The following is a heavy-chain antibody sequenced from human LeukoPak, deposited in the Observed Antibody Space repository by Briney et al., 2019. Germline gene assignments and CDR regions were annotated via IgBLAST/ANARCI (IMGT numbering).Heavy chain of an antibody. V-gene: IGHV4-4*07. Sequence: SETLSLTCTVSGGSISSYYWSWLRQPAGKGLEWIGRIYTSGSTNYNPSLKSRVTMSVDTSKNQFSLKLSSVTAADTAVYYCARDYLRLSSPSAFDIWGQGTMVTVSS. D-gene: IGHD6-13*01. CDR3: ARDYLRLSSPSAFDI. J-gene: IGHJ3*02. CDR1: GGSISSYY. CDR2: IYTSGST.